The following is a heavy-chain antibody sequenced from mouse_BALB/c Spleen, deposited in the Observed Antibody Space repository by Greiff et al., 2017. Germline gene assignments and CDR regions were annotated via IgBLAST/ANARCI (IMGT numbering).Heavy chain of an antibody. CDR1: GYSITSDYA. CDR2: ISYSGST. D-gene: IGHD2-4*01. V-gene: IGHV3-2*02. J-gene: IGHJ2*01. CDR3: ARGGITTPLNVDY. Sequence: VQLKQSGPGLVKPSQSLSLTCTVTGYSITSDYAWNWIRQFPGNKLEWMGYISYSGSTSYNPSLKSRISITRDTSKNQFFLQLNSVTTEDTATYYCARGGITTPLNVDYWGQGTTLTVSS.